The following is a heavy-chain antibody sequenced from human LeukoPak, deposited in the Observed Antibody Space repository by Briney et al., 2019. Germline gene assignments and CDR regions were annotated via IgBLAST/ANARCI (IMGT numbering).Heavy chain of an antibody. CDR1: GLSVNSGSHY. Sequence: AETLSLPCTVSGLSVNSGSHYWGWIRQPPGKGREWIGSFDYRGMTYYSPSLNSRVTISVDTSKNQLSLKLTSVTAADAAVYYCASKPLTSSIAAIDHWGQGSLVTVSS. CDR3: ASKPLTSSIAAIDH. J-gene: IGHJ4*02. D-gene: IGHD6-6*01. V-gene: IGHV4-39*01. CDR2: FDYRGMT.